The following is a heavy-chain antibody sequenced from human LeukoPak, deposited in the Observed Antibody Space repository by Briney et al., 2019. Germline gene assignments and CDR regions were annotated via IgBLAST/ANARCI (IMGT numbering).Heavy chain of an antibody. CDR2: ISAYNGNT. V-gene: IGHV1-18*01. CDR1: GYTFTSYG. Sequence: ASVKVSCKASGYTFTSYGISWVRQAPGQGLEWMGWISAYNGNTNYAQKLQGRVTMTTDTSTSTAYMELRSLRSDDTAVYYCARDRGSTVTPTGADYWGQGTLVTVS. CDR3: ARDRGSTVTPTGADY. J-gene: IGHJ4*02. D-gene: IGHD4-17*01.